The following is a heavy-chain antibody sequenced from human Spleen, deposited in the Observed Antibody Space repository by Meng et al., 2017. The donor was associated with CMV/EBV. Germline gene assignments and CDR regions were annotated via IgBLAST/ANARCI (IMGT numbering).Heavy chain of an antibody. V-gene: IGHV3-30*02. D-gene: IGHD6-19*01. CDR2: IRYDGSNK. CDR1: GFTFSSYG. Sequence: QGQLVESGGGVVQPGGSLRLSCAASGFTFSSYGMHWVRQAPGKGLEWVAFIRYDGSNKYYADSVKGRFTISRDNSKNTLYLQMNSLRAEDTAVYYCAKDRKSSGWIDYWGQGTLVTVSS. CDR3: AKDRKSSGWIDY. J-gene: IGHJ4*02.